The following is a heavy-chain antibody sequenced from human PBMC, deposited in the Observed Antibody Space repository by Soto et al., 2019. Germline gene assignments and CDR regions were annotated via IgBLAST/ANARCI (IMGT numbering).Heavy chain of an antibody. CDR3: ARGVDTAMVRFDP. CDR2: INHSGST. J-gene: IGHJ5*02. D-gene: IGHD5-18*01. CDR1: GGSFSGYY. V-gene: IGHV4-34*01. Sequence: QVQLQQWGAGLLKPSETLSLTCAVYGGSFSGYYWSWIRQPPGKGLEWIGEINHSGSTNYNPSLKSRVTISVDTSKNQFSLKLSSVTAADTAVYYGARGVDTAMVRFDPWGQGTLVTVSS.